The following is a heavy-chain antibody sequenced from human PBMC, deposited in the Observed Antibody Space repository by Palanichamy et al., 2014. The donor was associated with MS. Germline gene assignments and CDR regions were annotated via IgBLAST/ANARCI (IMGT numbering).Heavy chain of an antibody. Sequence: QVQLVQSGAEVSKPGASVKVSCKASGYTFTNVCYTLGCARPPDKGLSGWDGSTLSMVTQNIHRSSRAESPLPGDTSANTAYMELSSLRSEDTAVYYCARELTGSQALDYWGQGTLVTVSS. J-gene: IGHJ4*02. D-gene: IGHD7-27*01. CDR3: ARELTGSQALDY. CDR2: STLSMVT. V-gene: IGHV1-3*01. CDR1: GYTFTNVC.